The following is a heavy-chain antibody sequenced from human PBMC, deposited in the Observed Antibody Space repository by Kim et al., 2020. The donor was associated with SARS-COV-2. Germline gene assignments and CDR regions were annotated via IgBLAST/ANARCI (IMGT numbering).Heavy chain of an antibody. CDR1: GGSISSGDYY. V-gene: IGHV4-30-4*01. Sequence: SETLSLTCTVSGGSISSGDYYWSWIRQPPGKGLEWIGYIYYSGSTYYNPSLKSRVTISVDTSKNQFSLKLSSVTAADTAVYYCAREVVRYYFDYWGQGTLVTVSS. D-gene: IGHD2-21*01. J-gene: IGHJ4*02. CDR3: AREVVRYYFDY. CDR2: IYYSGST.